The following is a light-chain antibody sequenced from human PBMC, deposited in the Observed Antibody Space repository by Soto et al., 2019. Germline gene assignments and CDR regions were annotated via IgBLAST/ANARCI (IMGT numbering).Light chain of an antibody. V-gene: IGKV3-20*01. Sequence: EIVLTQSPGTLSLSPGEGANLSCRASQTISRSLLAWYQQKPGQAPRLLISGASSRATGIPDRFSGSGSGTDFTLTISRLEPEDFAVYYCQQYSDAPLTFGGGTKVEIK. CDR2: GAS. CDR3: QQYSDAPLT. CDR1: QTISRSL. J-gene: IGKJ4*01.